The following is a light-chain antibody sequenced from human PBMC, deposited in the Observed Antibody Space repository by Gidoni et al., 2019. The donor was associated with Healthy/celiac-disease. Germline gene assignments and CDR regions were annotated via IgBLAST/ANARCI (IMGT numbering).Light chain of an antibody. J-gene: IGKJ5*01. Sequence: DIQLTQSPPSLSASVGDRVTITCRASQSISSYLNWYQQKPGKAPKLLIYAASSLQSGVPSRFSSSGSGTDFTLTISSLQPEDFATYYCQQSYSTPPITFGHGTRLEIK. CDR1: QSISSY. CDR3: QQSYSTPPIT. CDR2: AAS. V-gene: IGKV1-39*01.